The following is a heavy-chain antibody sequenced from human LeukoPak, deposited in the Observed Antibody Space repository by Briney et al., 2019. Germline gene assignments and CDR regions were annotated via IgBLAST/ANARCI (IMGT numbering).Heavy chain of an antibody. Sequence: KSGGSLRLSCVASGFTFSTYSMNWVRQAPGKGLEWVSSISSTSSYTFYAGSVKGRCTISRDNAKNSLYLQMNSLRAEDTAVYYCARGESSGWYGDFDYWGQGTLVTVSS. V-gene: IGHV3-21*01. CDR2: ISSTSSYT. J-gene: IGHJ4*02. CDR1: GFTFSTYS. D-gene: IGHD6-19*01. CDR3: ARGESSGWYGDFDY.